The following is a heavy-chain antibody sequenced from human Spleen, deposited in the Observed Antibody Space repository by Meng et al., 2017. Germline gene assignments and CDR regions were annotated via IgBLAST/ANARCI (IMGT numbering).Heavy chain of an antibody. CDR3: ASSSGWYPGDAFSI. CDR1: GYTFTSYD. V-gene: IGHV1-8*01. Sequence: ASVKVSCKASGYTFTSYDINWVRQATGQGLEWMGWMNPNSGNTGYAQKFQGRVTMTRNTSISTAYMELSSLRSEDTAVYYCASSSGWYPGDAFSIWGHGTMVTVSS. CDR2: MNPNSGNT. J-gene: IGHJ3*02. D-gene: IGHD6-19*01.